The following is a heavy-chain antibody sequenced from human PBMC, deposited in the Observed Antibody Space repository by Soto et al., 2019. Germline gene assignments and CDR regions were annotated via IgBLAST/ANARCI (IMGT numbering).Heavy chain of an antibody. Sequence: SVKVSFKDSGGTFSSYAISWVRQAPGQGLEWMGGIIPIFGTANYAQKFQGRVTITADESTSTAYMELSSLRSEDTAVYYCARVESKYVAFDYWGQGTLVTVYS. J-gene: IGHJ4*02. CDR2: IIPIFGTA. CDR1: GGTFSSYA. CDR3: ARVESKYVAFDY. V-gene: IGHV1-69*13. D-gene: IGHD4-4*01.